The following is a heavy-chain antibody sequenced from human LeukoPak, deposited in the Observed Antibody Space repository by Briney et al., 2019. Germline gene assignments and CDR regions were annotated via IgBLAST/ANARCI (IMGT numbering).Heavy chain of an antibody. CDR1: GGSFSGYY. CDR2: INHSGST. CDR3: ARTTMVRGVINPYYYYGMDV. D-gene: IGHD3-10*01. J-gene: IGHJ6*02. V-gene: IGHV4-34*01. Sequence: SETLSLTCAVYGGSFSGYYWSWIRQPPGKGLEWIGEINHSGSTNYNPSLKSRVTISVDTSKNQFSLKLSSVTAADTAVYYCARTTMVRGVINPYYYYGMDVWGQGTTVTVSS.